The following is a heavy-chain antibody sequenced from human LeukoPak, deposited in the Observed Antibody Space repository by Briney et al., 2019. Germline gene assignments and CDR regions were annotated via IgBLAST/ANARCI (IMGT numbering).Heavy chain of an antibody. CDR2: LSGSGSST. CDR3: AKLRVGYCSSTSCRYNWFDP. D-gene: IGHD2-2*01. V-gene: IGHV3-23*01. Sequence: PGGSLRLSCAVSGFTFSDYYMSWIRQAPGKGLEWVSALSGSGSSTYYADSVKGRFIISRDNSKNTLYVQMNSLRAEDTAVYYCAKLRVGYCSSTSCRYNWFDPWGQGTLVTVSS. J-gene: IGHJ5*02. CDR1: GFTFSDYY.